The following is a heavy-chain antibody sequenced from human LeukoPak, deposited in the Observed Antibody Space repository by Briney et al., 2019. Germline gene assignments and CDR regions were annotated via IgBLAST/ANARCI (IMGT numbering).Heavy chain of an antibody. V-gene: IGHV4-39*01. J-gene: IGHJ4*02. Sequence: SETLSLTCTVSGDSISSSSSYWGWIRQPPGKGLEWLGSIYYSGSTYYNASLQSQVSISIDTSKHQFSLRLTSVTAADTAVYYCARGYNYDRTAYYFPRPYYFDYWGQGTLVTVSS. CDR2: IYYSGST. CDR1: GDSISSSSSY. CDR3: ARGYNYDRTAYYFPRPYYFDY. D-gene: IGHD3-22*01.